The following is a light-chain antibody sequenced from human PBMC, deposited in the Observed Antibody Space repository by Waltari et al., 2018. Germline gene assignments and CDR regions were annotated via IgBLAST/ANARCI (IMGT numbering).Light chain of an antibody. CDR1: SHDRGCYKS. CDR2: EVT. Sequence: QSALTQAASVSGSPGQSIPISCTGTSHDRGCYKSVSRDQQHPGKAPKVLIYEVTNRPSGVSNRFSGSKSGNTASLTISGLQAEDEADYYCSAYTRSGTYVFGTGTKVTVL. J-gene: IGLJ1*01. V-gene: IGLV2-14*03. CDR3: SAYTRSGTYV.